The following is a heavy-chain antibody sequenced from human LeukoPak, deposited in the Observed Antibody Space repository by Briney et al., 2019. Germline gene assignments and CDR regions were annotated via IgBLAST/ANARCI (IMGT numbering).Heavy chain of an antibody. CDR1: GYTFTSYS. Sequence: GASVKVSCKASGYTFTSYSISWVRQAPGQGLEWMGWISAYNGNTNYAQKLQGRVTMTTDTSTSTAYMELRSLRSDDTAVYYCAREEYYYDSSAPVSLDYWGQGTLVTVS. J-gene: IGHJ4*02. D-gene: IGHD3-22*01. V-gene: IGHV1-18*01. CDR3: AREEYYYDSSAPVSLDY. CDR2: ISAYNGNT.